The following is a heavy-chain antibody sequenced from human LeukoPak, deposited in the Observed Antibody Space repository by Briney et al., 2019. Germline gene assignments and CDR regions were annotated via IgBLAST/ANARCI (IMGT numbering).Heavy chain of an antibody. D-gene: IGHD2-2*01. CDR2: ISYDGSNK. J-gene: IGHJ3*02. CDR3: ARDDVGRYRYCSSTCCPKSSAFDI. CDR1: GFTFSSYA. V-gene: IGHV3-30*01. Sequence: GGPLRLSCAASGFTFSSYAMHWFRQAPGKGLEGVAVISYDGSNKYYADSVKGRFTISRDNSKNTLYLKMNSLRAEDTAVYYCARDDVGRYRYCSSTCCPKSSAFDIWGQGTMVTVSS.